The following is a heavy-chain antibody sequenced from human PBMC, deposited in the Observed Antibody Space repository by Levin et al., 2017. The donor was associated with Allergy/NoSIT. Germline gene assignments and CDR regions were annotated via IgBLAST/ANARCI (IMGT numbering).Heavy chain of an antibody. J-gene: IGHJ5*02. CDR1: GFTVSSNY. Sequence: PPGGSLRLSCAASGFTVSSNYMSWVRQAPGKGLEWVSVIYSGGSTYYADSVKGRFTISRDNSKNTLYLQMNSLRAEDTAVYYCARSSSWYDAWFDPWGQGTLVTVSS. V-gene: IGHV3-53*01. D-gene: IGHD6-13*01. CDR3: ARSSSWYDAWFDP. CDR2: IYSGGST.